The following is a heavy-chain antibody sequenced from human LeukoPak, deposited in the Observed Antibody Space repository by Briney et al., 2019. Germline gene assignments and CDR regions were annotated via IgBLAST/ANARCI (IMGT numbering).Heavy chain of an antibody. CDR1: GGSFSH. J-gene: IGHJ6*02. CDR3: ARHLVVVPAGYYYYYYGMDV. D-gene: IGHD2-2*01. V-gene: IGHV4-39*01. Sequence: SETLSLVCTVSGGSFSHWNWIRQPPGKGLEWIGSIYYSGSTYYNPSLKSRVTISVDTSKNQFSLKLSSVTAADTAVYYCARHLVVVPAGYYYYYYGMDVWGQGTTVTVSS. CDR2: IYYSGST.